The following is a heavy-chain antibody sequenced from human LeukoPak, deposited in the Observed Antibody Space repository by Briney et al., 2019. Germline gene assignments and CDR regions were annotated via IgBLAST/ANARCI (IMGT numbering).Heavy chain of an antibody. CDR3: AKLSYYFWSTSKYYYYMDV. D-gene: IGHD3-3*01. V-gene: IGHV3-7*01. Sequence: GGSLRLSCASFGFNFGAYWMSWVRQAPGKGLEWVATIKQDESEKYYVDSVKGRFTISRDNAKNSVYLHMNSLRAEDTAVYYCAKLSYYFWSTSKYYYYMDVWGKGTTVTVSS. CDR2: IKQDESEK. CDR1: GFNFGAYW. J-gene: IGHJ6*03.